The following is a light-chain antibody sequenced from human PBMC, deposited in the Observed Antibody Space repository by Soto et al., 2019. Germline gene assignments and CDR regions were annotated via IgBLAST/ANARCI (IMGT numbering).Light chain of an antibody. CDR3: QPYYSYPRT. CDR2: AAS. CDR1: QGISSY. J-gene: IGKJ1*01. Sequence: AIRMTQSPSSLSTSTGDRVTVTCRASQGISSYLAWYQQKPGKAPKLLNYAASTLQSGVPSRFSGIGSGTDFTLTISCLQSEDFAANYCQPYYSYPRTFGQGTKVEIK. V-gene: IGKV1-8*01.